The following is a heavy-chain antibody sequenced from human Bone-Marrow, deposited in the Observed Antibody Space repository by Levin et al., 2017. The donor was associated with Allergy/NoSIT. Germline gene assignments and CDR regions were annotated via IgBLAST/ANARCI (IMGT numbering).Heavy chain of an antibody. CDR1: GYTFTGYS. D-gene: IGHD2-21*01. CDR2: INTNTGNP. J-gene: IGHJ4*02. CDR3: ARDSHYSNFDY. V-gene: IGHV7-4-1*02. Sequence: GESLKISCKGSGYTFTGYSINWVRQAPGQGLEWMGWINTNTGNPTYAQGFTGRFVFSLDTSVSTTYLQISSLTAEDTAVYYCARDSHYSNFDYWGQGSLVTVSS.